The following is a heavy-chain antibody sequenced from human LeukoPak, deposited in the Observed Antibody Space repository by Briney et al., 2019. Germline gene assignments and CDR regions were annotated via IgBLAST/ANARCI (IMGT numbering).Heavy chain of an antibody. CDR3: ATGGDLRHVDY. V-gene: IGHV1-2*04. D-gene: IGHD3-16*01. CDR1: GYTFTSYD. CDR2: INPSSGGT. J-gene: IGHJ4*02. Sequence: ASVKVSCKASGYTFTSYDINWVRQATGQGLEWMGWINPSSGGTGYAQNLQGWVTMTRDTSISTAYMAVNRLTSDDTAVYYCATGGDLRHVDYWGQGTLVTVSS.